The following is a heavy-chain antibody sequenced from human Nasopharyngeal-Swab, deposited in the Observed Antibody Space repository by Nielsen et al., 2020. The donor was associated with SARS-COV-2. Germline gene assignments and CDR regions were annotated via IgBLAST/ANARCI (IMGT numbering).Heavy chain of an antibody. CDR3: ARGGGYSYGTWVWFDP. Sequence: RQAAGKGLEWIGYIYYSGSTYYNPSLKSRVTISVDTSKNQFSLKLSSVTAADTAVYYCARGGGYSYGTWVWFDPWGQGTLVTVSS. D-gene: IGHD5-18*01. V-gene: IGHV4-31*02. J-gene: IGHJ5*02. CDR2: IYYSGST.